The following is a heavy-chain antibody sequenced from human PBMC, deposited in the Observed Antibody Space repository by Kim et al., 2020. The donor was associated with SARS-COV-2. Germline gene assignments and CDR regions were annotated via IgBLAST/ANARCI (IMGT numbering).Heavy chain of an antibody. Sequence: SETLSLTCAVSGGSISGYYWSWVRQPPGEGLEWIGYIASGGGTNYNPSLKSRVTISVDTSKNQFALRLTSVTAADTAVYFCARAEPGLRRGSANYYLDYWGQGTLVTVSS. D-gene: IGHD3-10*01. CDR1: GGSISGYY. J-gene: IGHJ4*02. CDR3: ARAEPGLRRGSANYYLDY. CDR2: IASGGGT. V-gene: IGHV4-59*13.